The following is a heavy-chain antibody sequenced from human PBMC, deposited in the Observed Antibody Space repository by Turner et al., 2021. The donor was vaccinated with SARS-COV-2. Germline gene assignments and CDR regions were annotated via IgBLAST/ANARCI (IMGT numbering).Heavy chain of an antibody. CDR2: INNRGDST. J-gene: IGHJ4*02. D-gene: IGHD5-12*01. Sequence: EVQLLESGGGLVQPGESLRLSCAASGFTFSNYDMSWLRQAPGKGPEWVSSINNRGDSTFFADSVKGRFTISRDNSKKTLFLQMTSLRAEDTAVYYCAKDEGVFTGYGNFDNWGQGTLVTVSS. CDR3: AKDEGVFTGYGNFDN. V-gene: IGHV3-23*01. CDR1: GFTFSNYD.